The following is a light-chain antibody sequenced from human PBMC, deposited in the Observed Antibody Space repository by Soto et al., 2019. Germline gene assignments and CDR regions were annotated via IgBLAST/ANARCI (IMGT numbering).Light chain of an antibody. CDR2: EGS. CDR1: SSDVGSYNF. Sequence: ALTQPASVSGSPGQSITISCTGTSSDVGSYNFVSWYQQHPGKAPKLMIYEGSKRPSGVSNRFSGSKSGNTASLTISGLQAEDEADYYCCSYAGSSTWVFGGGTKLTVL. CDR3: CSYAGSSTWV. J-gene: IGLJ3*02. V-gene: IGLV2-23*01.